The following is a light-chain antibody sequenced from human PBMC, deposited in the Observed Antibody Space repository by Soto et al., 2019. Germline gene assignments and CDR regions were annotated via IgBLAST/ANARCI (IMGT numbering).Light chain of an antibody. V-gene: IGKV3-11*01. CDR1: QSVSNY. CDR2: DAP. Sequence: EIVLTQTPVTLSLSPGARTTLSCRASQSVSNYLGWYQQKPGQDPRLLIYDAPTTATGIPARFSGSWSGTDFTHSISSLEPEDCAVYFCQQRRTWPFSYGPGTTVDIK. J-gene: IGKJ3*01. CDR3: QQRRTWPFS.